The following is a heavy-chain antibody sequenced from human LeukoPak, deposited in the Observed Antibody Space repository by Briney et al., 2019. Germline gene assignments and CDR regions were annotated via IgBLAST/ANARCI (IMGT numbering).Heavy chain of an antibody. Sequence: ASVKVSCKASGYTFTGYYMHWVRQAPGQGLEWMGWINPNSGGTNYAQKFQGRVTMTRDTSISTAYMELSRLRSDDTAVYYCARLGYNWNHGFNYWGQGTLVTVSS. V-gene: IGHV1-2*02. CDR3: ARLGYNWNHGFNY. CDR2: INPNSGGT. D-gene: IGHD1-14*01. J-gene: IGHJ4*02. CDR1: GYTFTGYY.